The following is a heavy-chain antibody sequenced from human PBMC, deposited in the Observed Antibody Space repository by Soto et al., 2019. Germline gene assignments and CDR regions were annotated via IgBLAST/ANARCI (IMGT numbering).Heavy chain of an antibody. CDR2: IYHSGST. CDR3: ARIGNVDIVATTRGFDY. Sequence: PSETLSLTCAVSGGSISSSNWRSWVRQPPGKGLEWIGEIYHSGSTNYNPSLKSRVTISVDKSKNQFSLKLSSVTAADTAVYYCARIGNVDIVATTRGFDYWGQGTLVTVSS. J-gene: IGHJ4*02. CDR1: GGSISSSNW. D-gene: IGHD5-12*01. V-gene: IGHV4-4*02.